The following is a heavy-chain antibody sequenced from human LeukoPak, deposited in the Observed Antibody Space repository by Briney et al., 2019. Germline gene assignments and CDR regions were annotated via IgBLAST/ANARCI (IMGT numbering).Heavy chain of an antibody. V-gene: IGHV3-23*01. J-gene: IGHJ4*02. CDR3: AKVGATVTTLSAEFDY. CDR1: GFTFSSYA. Sequence: GGSLRLSCAASGFTFSSYAMSWVRQAPGKGLEWVSAISGSGGSTYYADSVKGRFTISRDNSKNTLYLQMNSLRAEDTAVYYCAKVGATVTTLSAEFDYWGQGTLVTVSS. D-gene: IGHD4-17*01. CDR2: ISGSGGST.